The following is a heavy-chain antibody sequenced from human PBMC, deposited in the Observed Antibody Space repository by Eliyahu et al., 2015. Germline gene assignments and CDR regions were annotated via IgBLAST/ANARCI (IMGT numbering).Heavy chain of an antibody. CDR2: TYYGSKWYD. J-gene: IGHJ4*02. CDR1: GDSXXTNSAA. CDR3: ASDGGNSGFFSY. V-gene: IGHV6-1*01. Sequence: QVQLQQSGPGLVKPSQTISXTCAISGDSXXTNSAAWNWXRQSPSRGXEWLGRTYYGSKWYDXYAVSVKSRITISPDTSKNQFSLQLSSVTPEDTAVYFCASDGGNSGFFSYWGQGTLVTVSS. D-gene: IGHD1-26*01.